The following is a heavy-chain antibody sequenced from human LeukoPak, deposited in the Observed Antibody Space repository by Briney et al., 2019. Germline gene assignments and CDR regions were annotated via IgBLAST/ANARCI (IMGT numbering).Heavy chain of an antibody. D-gene: IGHD6-13*01. Sequence: PSETLSLTCTVSGGSISSGGYYWTWIRQPAGKGLEWIGRIYASGSTNYNPSLKSRLTISVDTSKNQFSLNLSSVTAADTVVYYCARSYSSSSVVSYYYYYMDVWGKGTTVTVSS. CDR3: ARSYSSSSVVSYYYYYMDV. J-gene: IGHJ6*03. V-gene: IGHV4-61*02. CDR2: IYASGST. CDR1: GGSISSGGYY.